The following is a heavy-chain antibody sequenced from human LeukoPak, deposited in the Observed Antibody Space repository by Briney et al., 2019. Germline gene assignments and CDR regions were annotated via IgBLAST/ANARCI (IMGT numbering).Heavy chain of an antibody. CDR3: ARSSGSYLDY. CDR2: ISSSSSYI. D-gene: IGHD1-26*01. CDR1: GFTFSSYS. Sequence: GGSLRLSCAASGFTFSSYSMNWVRQAPGKGLEWVSSISSSSSYIYYADSVKGRFAISRDNAKNSLYLQMNSLRAEDTAVYYCARSSGSYLDYWGQGTLVTVSS. J-gene: IGHJ4*02. V-gene: IGHV3-21*01.